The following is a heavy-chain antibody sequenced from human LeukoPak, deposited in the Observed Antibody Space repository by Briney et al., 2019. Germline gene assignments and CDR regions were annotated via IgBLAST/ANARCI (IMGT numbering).Heavy chain of an antibody. CDR3: ARDQASSSSSPY. V-gene: IGHV3-66*01. Sequence: VSLRLSCAASGMTVSSNYIMWVRQPPGKGLEWVSSIYTGGTTYYADAVKGRFTISRDNSKNTVNLQMNSLRAEDTAVYYCARDQASSSSSPYWGQGTLVTVSA. CDR1: GMTVSSNY. D-gene: IGHD2-2*01. J-gene: IGHJ4*02. CDR2: IYTGGTT.